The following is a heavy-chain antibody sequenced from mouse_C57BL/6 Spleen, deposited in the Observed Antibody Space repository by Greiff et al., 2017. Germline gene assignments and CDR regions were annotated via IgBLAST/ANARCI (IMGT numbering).Heavy chain of an antibody. CDR2: IYPGSGNT. D-gene: IGHD4-1*02. Sequence: VQGVESGAELVRPGASVKLSCKASGYTFTDYYINWVKQRPGQGLEWIARIYPGSGNTYYNEKFKGKATLTAEKSSSTAYMQLSSLTSEDSAVYFCARSTGTEYYFDYWGQGTILTVSS. J-gene: IGHJ2*01. V-gene: IGHV1-76*01. CDR3: ARSTGTEYYFDY. CDR1: GYTFTDYY.